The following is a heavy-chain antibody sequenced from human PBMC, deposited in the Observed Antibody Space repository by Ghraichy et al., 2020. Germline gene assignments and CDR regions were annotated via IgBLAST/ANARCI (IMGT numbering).Heavy chain of an antibody. CDR3: ARPPKDYYYGMDV. CDR1: GYSFTSYW. Sequence: GESLNISCKGSGYSFTSYWIGWVRQMPGKGLEWMGIIYPGDSDTRYSPSFQGQVTISADKSISTAYLQWSSLKASDTAMYYCARPPKDYYYGMDVWGQGTTVTVSS. CDR2: IYPGDSDT. V-gene: IGHV5-51*01. J-gene: IGHJ6*02.